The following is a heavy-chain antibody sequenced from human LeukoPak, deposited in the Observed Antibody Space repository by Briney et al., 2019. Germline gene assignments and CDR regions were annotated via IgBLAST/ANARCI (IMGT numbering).Heavy chain of an antibody. V-gene: IGHV4-39*01. D-gene: IGHD3-10*01. J-gene: IGHJ4*02. CDR1: GCSISSSSYY. CDR3: ARYVVSGSGKYYFDY. Sequence: SGTLSLTCTVSGCSISSSSYYWSWIRQSPEKGLEWVGSINYSGNTYYNPSLKSRVTTSVDTSKNQFSLKLSSVTAADTAVYNCARYVVSGSGKYYFDYWGQGTLVTVSS. CDR2: INYSGNT.